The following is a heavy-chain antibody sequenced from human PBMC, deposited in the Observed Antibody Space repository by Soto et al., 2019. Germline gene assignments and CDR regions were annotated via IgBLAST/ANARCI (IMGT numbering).Heavy chain of an antibody. V-gene: IGHV4-59*01. CDR2: VYNSGST. Sequence: SETLSLTCTVSGGSISSNYWTWIRQPPGKGLEWIGYVYNSGSTNYNPSLKSRFTISEDTSKSQFSLKVNSMTAADTAVYYCARARREAVAGYTIDNWGQGILVTVSS. CDR3: ARARREAVAGYTIDN. J-gene: IGHJ4*02. CDR1: GGSISSNY. D-gene: IGHD6-13*01.